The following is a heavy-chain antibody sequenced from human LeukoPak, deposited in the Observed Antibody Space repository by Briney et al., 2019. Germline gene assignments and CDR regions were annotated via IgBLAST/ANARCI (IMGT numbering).Heavy chain of an antibody. J-gene: IGHJ4*02. D-gene: IGHD3-22*01. Sequence: PGGSLRLSCAASGFTFSSYSMNWVRQAPGKGLEWVSYISSSSSTIYYADSVKGRFTISRDNAKDSLYLQMNSLRAEDTAVYYCARDESYYYDSSGYFRYWGQGTLVTVSS. CDR3: ARDESYYYDSSGYFRY. CDR2: ISSSSSTI. CDR1: GFTFSSYS. V-gene: IGHV3-48*01.